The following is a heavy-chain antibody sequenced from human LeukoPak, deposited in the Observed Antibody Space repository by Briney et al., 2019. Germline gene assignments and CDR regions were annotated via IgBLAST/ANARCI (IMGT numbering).Heavy chain of an antibody. CDR1: GFTFSGYR. D-gene: IGHD1-1*01. J-gene: IGHJ4*02. V-gene: IGHV3-48*04. CDR3: ARGRTGTDFDY. Sequence: GGSMRPSCPVSGFTFSGYRMNWVRQTPGRGREWVSYINSASRAIYYVDSVKGRFTFSRDTAKNSLYLQMDSLRAEDTAVYYCARGRTGTDFDYWGQGTLVTVSS. CDR2: INSASRAI.